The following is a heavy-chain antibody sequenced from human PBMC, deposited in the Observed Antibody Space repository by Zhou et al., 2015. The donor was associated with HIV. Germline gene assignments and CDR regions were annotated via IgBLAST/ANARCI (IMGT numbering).Heavy chain of an antibody. J-gene: IGHJ3*02. Sequence: EVKLLESGGGLVQPGGSLRLSCASSGFSFSTYAMTWVRQAPGKGLEWVSGISGSGNRIYYADSVKGRFTISRDSSKNTVDLQAASLRAEDTAIYYCAKVTRPYYDFWSGYLDAFDIWGRGTMVTVSS. CDR1: GFSFSTYA. D-gene: IGHD3-3*01. CDR3: AKVTRPYYDFWSGYLDAFDI. V-gene: IGHV3-23*01. CDR2: ISGSGNRI.